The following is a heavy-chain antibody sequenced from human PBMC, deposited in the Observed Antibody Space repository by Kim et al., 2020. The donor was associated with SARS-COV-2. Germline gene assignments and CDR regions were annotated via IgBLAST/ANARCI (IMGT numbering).Heavy chain of an antibody. CDR2: ISSSSSYI. CDR3: ASCGTVGELLWYYGMDV. D-gene: IGHD3-10*01. J-gene: IGHJ6*02. CDR1: GFTFSSYS. V-gene: IGHV3-21*01. Sequence: GGSLSLSCAASGFTFSSYSMNWVRQAPGKGLEWVSSISSSSSYIYYADLVKGRFTISRDNAKNSLYLQMYSLRAEDTAEYYCASCGTVGELLWYYGMDVWSQGTTVTVSS.